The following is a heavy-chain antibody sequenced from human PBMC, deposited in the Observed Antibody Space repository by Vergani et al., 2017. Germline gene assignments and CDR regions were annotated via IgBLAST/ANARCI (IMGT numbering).Heavy chain of an antibody. CDR1: GFTFSSYG. Sequence: VQLVESGGGLVQPGRSLRLSCAASGFTFSSYGMHWVRQAPGKGLEWVAVISYDGSNKYYADSVKGRFTISRDNSKNTLYLQMNSLRAEDTAVYYCAKVPFSYDFWSGYYLDYWGQGTLVTVSS. V-gene: IGHV3-30*18. D-gene: IGHD3-3*01. J-gene: IGHJ4*02. CDR2: ISYDGSNK. CDR3: AKVPFSYDFWSGYYLDY.